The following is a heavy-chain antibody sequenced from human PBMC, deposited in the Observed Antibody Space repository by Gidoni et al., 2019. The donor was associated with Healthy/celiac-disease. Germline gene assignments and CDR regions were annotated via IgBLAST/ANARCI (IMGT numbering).Heavy chain of an antibody. D-gene: IGHD3-10*01. V-gene: IGHV4-34*01. Sequence: QVQLQQWGAGLLKPSETLSLTCAVYGGSFSGYYWSWIRQPPGKGLEWIGEINHSGSTNYNPALKSRVTISVDTSKNQFSLKLSSVTDADTAVYYCARGVGGNYYGSGSYYHYWGQGTLVTVSS. CDR1: GGSFSGYY. CDR3: ARGVGGNYYGSGSYYHY. CDR2: INHSGST. J-gene: IGHJ4*02.